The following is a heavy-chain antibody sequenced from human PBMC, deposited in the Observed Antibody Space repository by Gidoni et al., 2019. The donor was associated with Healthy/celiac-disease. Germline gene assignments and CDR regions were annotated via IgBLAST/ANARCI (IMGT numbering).Heavy chain of an antibody. D-gene: IGHD2-2*02. V-gene: IGHV1-69*06. Sequence: QVQLVQSGAEVKKPGSSVKVSCKASGGTFSSYAISWVRQAPGQGLEWMGGIIPIFGTANYAQKFQGRVTITADKYTSTAYMELSSLRSEDTAVYYGARPSVDCSSTSCYMFLYVWGQGTLVTVAS. CDR1: GGTFSSYA. CDR3: ARPSVDCSSTSCYMFLYV. CDR2: IIPIFGTA. J-gene: IGHJ4*02.